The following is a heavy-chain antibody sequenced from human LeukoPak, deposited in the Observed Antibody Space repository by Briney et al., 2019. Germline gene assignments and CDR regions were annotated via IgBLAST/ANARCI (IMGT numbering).Heavy chain of an antibody. CDR2: ICRTI. Sequence: GGSLRLSCAASGFTFSDYYMGWIRQAPGKGLEWISYICRTIYYADSVKGRFTISRDNAKNSLYLQMNSLRAEDTAVYYCARRIWGADSQSHTFDIWGQGTMVTVSS. J-gene: IGHJ3*02. V-gene: IGHV3-11*01. CDR3: ARRIWGADSQSHTFDI. D-gene: IGHD3-16*01. CDR1: GFTFSDYY.